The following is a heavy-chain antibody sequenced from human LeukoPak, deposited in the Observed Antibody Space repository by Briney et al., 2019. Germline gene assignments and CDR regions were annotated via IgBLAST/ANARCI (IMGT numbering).Heavy chain of an antibody. CDR3: ARGPDYDILADYFDY. D-gene: IGHD3-9*01. J-gene: IGHJ4*02. CDR2: ISGSGSGGST. Sequence: GGSLRLSCAASGFTFSSYAMSWVRQAPGKGLEWVSSISGSGSGGSTYYADSVKGRFTISRDNSKNTLFLQMNSLRPEDTAVYYCARGPDYDILADYFDYWGQGTLVTVSS. CDR1: GFTFSSYA. V-gene: IGHV3-23*01.